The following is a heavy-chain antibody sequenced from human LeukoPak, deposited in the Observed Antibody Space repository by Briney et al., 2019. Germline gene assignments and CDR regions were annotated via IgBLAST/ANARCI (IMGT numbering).Heavy chain of an antibody. CDR2: ISGSGVST. CDR1: GFTFSSYA. Sequence: GGSLRLSCAASGFTFSSYAMSWVRQAPGKGLEWVSAISGSGVSTYYADSVKGRFTISRDNSKNTLYLQMNRLRAEDTAVYYCVKDYGSGWHCYDYWGQGTLVTVSS. V-gene: IGHV3-23*01. J-gene: IGHJ4*02. D-gene: IGHD6-19*01. CDR3: VKDYGSGWHCYDY.